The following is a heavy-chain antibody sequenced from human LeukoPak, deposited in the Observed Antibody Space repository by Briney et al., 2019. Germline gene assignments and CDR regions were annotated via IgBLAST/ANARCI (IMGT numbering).Heavy chain of an antibody. CDR3: ARDPPLPYYYDIYGMDV. J-gene: IGHJ6*02. CDR2: IKHDGSEK. D-gene: IGHD3-22*01. CDR1: GFTFSSYW. Sequence: GGSLRLSCAASGFTFSSYWMSGVRQAPGKGREWVANIKHDGSEKYYVDSVKGRFTISRDNAKNSLYLQMNSLRAEDTAVYYCARDPPLPYYYDIYGMDVWGQGTTVTVSS. V-gene: IGHV3-7*01.